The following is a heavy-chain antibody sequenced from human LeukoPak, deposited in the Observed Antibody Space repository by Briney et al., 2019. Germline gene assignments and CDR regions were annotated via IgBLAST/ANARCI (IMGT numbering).Heavy chain of an antibody. CDR3: AKDFCSSPTCSANYIDF. D-gene: IGHD2-2*01. CDR2: MSGSGRST. CDR1: GFTFSSYA. Sequence: GGSLRLSCAASGFTFSSYAMTWVHQGPGKGLEWVSLMSGSGRSTNHADSVKGRFTISRDNSKNTVYLQMNSLRDEDTAVYYCAKDFCSSPTCSANYIDFWGQGTLVTVSS. V-gene: IGHV3-23*01. J-gene: IGHJ4*02.